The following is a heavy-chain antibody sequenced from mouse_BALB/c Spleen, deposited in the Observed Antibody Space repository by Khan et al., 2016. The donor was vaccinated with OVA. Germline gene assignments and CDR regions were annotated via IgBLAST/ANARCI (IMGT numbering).Heavy chain of an antibody. CDR3: ARTARIKY. J-gene: IGHJ2*01. D-gene: IGHD1-2*01. V-gene: IGHV3-2*02. CDR2: ISYSGRT. CDR1: GYSITSGYG. Sequence: EVQLQESGPGLVKPSQSLSLTCTVTGYSITSGYGWNWIRQFPGNKLEWMGYISYSGRTNYNPSLKSRISITRDTSKNQFFLPLNSVTTEDTATYYCARTARIKYWGQGTTLTVSS.